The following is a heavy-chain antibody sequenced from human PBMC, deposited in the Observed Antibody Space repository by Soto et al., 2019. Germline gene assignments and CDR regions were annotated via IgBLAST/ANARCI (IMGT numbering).Heavy chain of an antibody. J-gene: IGHJ2*01. Sequence: QVQLVESGGGVVQPGRSLRLSCAASGFTFSSYGMHWVRQAPGKGLEWVAVIWYDGSNKYYADSVKGRFTISRDNSKNTLYLQMNSLRAEDTAVYYCARDLDGDDWYFDLWGRGTLVTVSS. D-gene: IGHD4-17*01. CDR2: IWYDGSNK. V-gene: IGHV3-33*01. CDR1: GFTFSSYG. CDR3: ARDLDGDDWYFDL.